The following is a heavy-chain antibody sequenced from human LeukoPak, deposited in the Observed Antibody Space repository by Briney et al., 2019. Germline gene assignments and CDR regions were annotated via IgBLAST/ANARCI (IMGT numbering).Heavy chain of an antibody. J-gene: IGHJ4*02. CDR1: GGSISSGDYY. D-gene: IGHD6-19*01. V-gene: IGHV4-61*02. CDR2: IYTSGST. CDR3: ARGSGWHLY. Sequence: PSETLSLTCTVSGGSISSGDYYWSWIRQPAGKGLEWIGRIYTSGSTNYNPSLKSRVTISVDTSRNQFSLNLSSVTAAETAVYYCARGSGWHLYWGQGTLVTVSS.